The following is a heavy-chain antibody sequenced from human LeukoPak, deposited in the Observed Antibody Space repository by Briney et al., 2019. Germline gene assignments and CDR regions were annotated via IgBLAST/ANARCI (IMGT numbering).Heavy chain of an antibody. CDR1: EFTFSSYW. CDR3: ARDAVLRNIAAAGYFDY. J-gene: IGHJ4*02. V-gene: IGHV3-7*03. Sequence: GGSLRLSCAASEFTFSSYWMSWVRQAPGKGLEWVANIKQDGSEKYYVDSVKGRFTISRDNAKNSLYLQMNSLRAEDTALYYCARDAVLRNIAAAGYFDYWGQGTLVTVSS. CDR2: IKQDGSEK. D-gene: IGHD6-13*01.